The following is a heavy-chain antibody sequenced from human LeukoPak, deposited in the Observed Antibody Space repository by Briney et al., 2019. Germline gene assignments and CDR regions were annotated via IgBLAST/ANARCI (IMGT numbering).Heavy chain of an antibody. V-gene: IGHV3-21*01. CDR2: ISSSSSYI. D-gene: IGHD3-3*01. J-gene: IGHJ6*03. CDR3: ARSLRFLEWLGSYYYYYMDV. CDR1: GFTFSSYE. Sequence: GGSLRLSCAASGFTFSSYEMNWVRQAPGKGLEWVSSISSSSSYIYYADSVKGRFTISRDNAKNSLYLQMNSLRAEDTAVYYCARSLRFLEWLGSYYYYYMDVWGKGTTVTVSS.